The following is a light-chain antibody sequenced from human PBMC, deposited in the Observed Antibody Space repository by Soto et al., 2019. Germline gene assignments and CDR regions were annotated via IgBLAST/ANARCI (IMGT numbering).Light chain of an antibody. CDR3: AAWDYSFKANV. V-gene: IGLV1-44*01. J-gene: IGLJ1*01. CDR1: SSHIGSNT. CDR2: NNN. Sequence: QSVLTQPPSSSGTHGQRVTPSCSGSSSHIGSNTVNWYQQLPVTPPYVLTYNNNQPPSVGPDRFSGYKSVTSASLALSGLQSDDGADYYCAAWDYSFKANVFVNGTKLTVL.